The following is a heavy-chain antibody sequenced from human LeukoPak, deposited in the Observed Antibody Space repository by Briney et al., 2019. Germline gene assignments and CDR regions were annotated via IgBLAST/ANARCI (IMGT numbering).Heavy chain of an antibody. CDR1: GFTFSSYS. D-gene: IGHD3-10*01. Sequence: GGSLRLSCAASGFTFSSYSMNWVRQAPGKGLEWVSSISSSSGYIYYADSVKGRFTISRDNAKNSLYLQMNSLRAEDTAVYYCARDSVRVGYGSGSLPFYWGQGTLVTVSS. V-gene: IGHV3-21*01. CDR2: ISSSSGYI. J-gene: IGHJ4*02. CDR3: ARDSVRVGYGSGSLPFY.